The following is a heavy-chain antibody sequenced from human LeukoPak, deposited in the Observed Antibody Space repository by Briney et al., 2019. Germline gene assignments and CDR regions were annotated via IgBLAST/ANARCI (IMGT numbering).Heavy chain of an antibody. D-gene: IGHD3-10*01. CDR1: GFTVSSNY. Sequence: GGSLRLSCAASGFTVSSNYMSWVRQAPGKGLEWVSLIYSGGSTYYADSVKGRFTISRDNAKNSLYLQMNSLRAEDTAVYYCASLYGSGPNWFDPWGQGTLVTVSS. CDR3: ASLYGSGPNWFDP. V-gene: IGHV3-66*01. CDR2: IYSGGST. J-gene: IGHJ5*02.